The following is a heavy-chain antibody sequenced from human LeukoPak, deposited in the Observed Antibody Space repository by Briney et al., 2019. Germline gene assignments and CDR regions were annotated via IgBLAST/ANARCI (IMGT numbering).Heavy chain of an antibody. J-gene: IGHJ4*02. V-gene: IGHV1-24*01. D-gene: IGHD3-22*01. CDR1: GYSLTELS. CDR2: FDPEDGET. Sequence: ASVKVSCKVSGYSLTELSMHWVRQAPGKGLEWMGGFDPEDGETIYAQKFQGRVTMTEDTSTDTAYMELSSLRSEDTGVYYCANDYYDSSGYIHWGQGTLVTVSS. CDR3: ANDYYDSSGYIH.